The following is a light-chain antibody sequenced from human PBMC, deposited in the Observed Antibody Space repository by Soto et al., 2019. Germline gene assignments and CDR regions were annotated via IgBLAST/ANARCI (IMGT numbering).Light chain of an antibody. CDR1: SEHSRNA. CDR2: LNSDGSH. J-gene: IGLJ2*01. Sequence: QSVLTQSPSASASLGASVKLTCTLSSEHSRNAIAWHQQQPEKGPRYLMKLNSDGSHSNGDGIPDRFSGSSSGAERYLTISSRQSEDEADYYCQTWGTGILVFGGGTKLTVL. V-gene: IGLV4-69*01. CDR3: QTWGTGILV.